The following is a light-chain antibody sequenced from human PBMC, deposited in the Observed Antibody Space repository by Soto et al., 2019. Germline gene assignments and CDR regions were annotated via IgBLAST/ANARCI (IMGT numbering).Light chain of an antibody. Sequence: DIQMTQSPSSVSASVGDRVTITCRASQDILSWLAWYQQKPGEAPRLLIYASSNLQSGVPSRFNGSGSGTDFALTISSLQPEDFATYYCQQPHSFPITCGPGTRLDIK. CDR2: ASS. J-gene: IGKJ3*01. V-gene: IGKV1-12*01. CDR1: QDILSW. CDR3: QQPHSFPIT.